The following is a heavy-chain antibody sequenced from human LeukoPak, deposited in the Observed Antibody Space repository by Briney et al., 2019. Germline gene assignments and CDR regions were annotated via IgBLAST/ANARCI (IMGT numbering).Heavy chain of an antibody. Sequence: GGSLRLSCVASGFTFSYSWMIWVRQAPGKGPEWVANINQPGSQKYHVDSVKGRFTISRDNARNSLFLQMNSLTADDTAVYYCARGLGKGSSDYWGQGTLVTVSS. D-gene: IGHD6-6*01. CDR2: INQPGSQK. CDR3: ARGLGKGSSDY. CDR1: GFTFSYSW. V-gene: IGHV3-7*03. J-gene: IGHJ4*02.